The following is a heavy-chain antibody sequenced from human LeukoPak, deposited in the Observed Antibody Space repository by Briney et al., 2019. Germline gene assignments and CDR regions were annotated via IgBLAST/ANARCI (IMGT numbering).Heavy chain of an antibody. Sequence: GGSLRLSCAASGFTFSSYAMHWVRQAPGKGLEWVAVISYDGSNKYYADSVKGRFTISRDNSKNTLYLQMNSLRAEDTAVYYCARAPWGARAPGYYYGMDVWGQGTTVTVSS. J-gene: IGHJ6*02. D-gene: IGHD1-26*01. CDR3: ARAPWGARAPGYYYGMDV. V-gene: IGHV3-30-3*01. CDR2: ISYDGSNK. CDR1: GFTFSSYA.